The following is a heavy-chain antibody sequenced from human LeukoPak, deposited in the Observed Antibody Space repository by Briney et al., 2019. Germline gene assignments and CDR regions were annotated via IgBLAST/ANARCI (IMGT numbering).Heavy chain of an antibody. D-gene: IGHD5-24*01. Sequence: PSETLSLTCTVSGGSISSYYWSWIRQPPGKGLEWIGYIYYSGSTNYNPSLKSRVTISVDTSKNQFSLELSSVTAADTAVYYCARASADGGSYYYYYGMDVWGQGTTVTVSS. V-gene: IGHV4-59*01. J-gene: IGHJ6*02. CDR1: GGSISSYY. CDR2: IYYSGST. CDR3: ARASADGGSYYYYYGMDV.